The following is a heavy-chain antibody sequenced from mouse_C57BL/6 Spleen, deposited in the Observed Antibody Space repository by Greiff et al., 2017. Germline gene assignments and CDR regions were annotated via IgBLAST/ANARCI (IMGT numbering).Heavy chain of an antibody. CDR1: GYTFTSYW. D-gene: IGHD1-1*01. CDR3: ARERYGSSPWYFDV. Sequence: VQLQQPGAELVKPGASVKLSCKASGYTFTSYWMHWVKQRPGQGLEWIGMIHPNSGSTNYNEKFKSKATLTVDKSSSTAYMQLSSLTSEDSAVYYCARERYGSSPWYFDVWGTGTTVTVSS. J-gene: IGHJ1*03. CDR2: IHPNSGST. V-gene: IGHV1-64*01.